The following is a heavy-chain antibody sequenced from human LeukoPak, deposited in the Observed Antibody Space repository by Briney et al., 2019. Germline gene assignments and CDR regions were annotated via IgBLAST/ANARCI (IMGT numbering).Heavy chain of an antibody. CDR3: ARDWEGVAAQYYFDY. V-gene: IGHV1-2*02. Sequence: GASVKVSCKASGYTFTNYGISWVRQAPGQGLEWMGWINPNSGGTNYAQKFQGRVTMTRDTSISTAYMELSRLRSDDTAVYYCARDWEGVAAQYYFDYWGQGTLVTVSS. CDR2: INPNSGGT. CDR1: GYTFTNYG. D-gene: IGHD6-6*01. J-gene: IGHJ4*02.